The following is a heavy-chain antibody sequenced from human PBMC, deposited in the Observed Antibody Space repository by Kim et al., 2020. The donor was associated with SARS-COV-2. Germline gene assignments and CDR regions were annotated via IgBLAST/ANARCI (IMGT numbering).Heavy chain of an antibody. CDR2: IYYSGST. CDR3: ARVGGSPHSYGFSKDAFDI. V-gene: IGHV4-59*13. CDR1: GGSISSYY. Sequence: SETLSLTCTVSGGSISSYYWSWIRQPPGKGLEWIGYIYYSGSTNYNPSLKSRVTISVDTSKNQFSLKLSSVTAADTAVYYCARVGGSPHSYGFSKDAFDIWGQGTMVTVSS. J-gene: IGHJ3*02. D-gene: IGHD5-18*01.